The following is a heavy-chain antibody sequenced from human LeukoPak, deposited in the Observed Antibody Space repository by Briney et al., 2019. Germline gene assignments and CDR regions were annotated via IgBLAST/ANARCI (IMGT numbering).Heavy chain of an antibody. V-gene: IGHV4-61*08. CDR2: IYYSGST. D-gene: IGHD3-3*01. Sequence: PSETLSLTCTVSGGSISSGDHYGSWIRQPPGKGLEWIGYIYYSGSTNYNPSLKSRVTISVDTSKNQFSLKLSSVTAADTAVYYCARSYYDFWSGRSDTINWFDPWGQGTLVTVSS. CDR1: GGSISSGDHY. CDR3: ARSYYDFWSGRSDTINWFDP. J-gene: IGHJ5*02.